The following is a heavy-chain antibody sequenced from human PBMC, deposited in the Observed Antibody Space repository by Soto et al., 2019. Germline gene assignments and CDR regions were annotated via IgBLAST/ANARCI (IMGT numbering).Heavy chain of an antibody. CDR2: ISSSGTTI. D-gene: IGHD1-1*01. Sequence: PGGSLRLSCAASGITFSDYDMSWIRQAPGKGLEWVSYISSSGTTIYYADSVKGRFAISRDNAKNSLYLQMNSLRAEDTAVYYCARNREPYTQNWFDPWGQGTLVTVSS. J-gene: IGHJ5*02. CDR3: ARNREPYTQNWFDP. CDR1: GITFSDYD. V-gene: IGHV3-11*01.